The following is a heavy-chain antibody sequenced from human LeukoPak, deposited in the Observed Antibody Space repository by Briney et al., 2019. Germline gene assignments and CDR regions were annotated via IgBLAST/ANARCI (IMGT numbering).Heavy chain of an antibody. CDR2: ISGSGGTT. Sequence: PGGSLRLSCAASGFTFSTYSMSWVRQTPGEGLEWVSVISGSGGTTYYADPVKGRFTISRDNSKNTLYLQMNSLRAEDTAVYYCAKDKTTVTPRGLDVWGQGTMVTVSS. CDR1: GFTFSTYS. V-gene: IGHV3-23*01. D-gene: IGHD4-17*01. J-gene: IGHJ3*01. CDR3: AKDKTTVTPRGLDV.